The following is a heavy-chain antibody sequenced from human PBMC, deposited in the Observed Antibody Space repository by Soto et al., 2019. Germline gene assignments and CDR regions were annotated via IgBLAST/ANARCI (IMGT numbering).Heavy chain of an antibody. D-gene: IGHD2-8*01. Sequence: ASVKVSCKASGYTFSSHGVSWVRQAPGQGLEWMGWVSANNGHTNYAQNLQGRVSMTTDTSTSTAYMELRGLTFDDTAVYYCARDIESVTAKHFFYYYAMDVWGQGTTVTVSS. CDR2: VSANNGHT. CDR3: ARDIESVTAKHFFYYYAMDV. J-gene: IGHJ6*02. V-gene: IGHV1-18*04. CDR1: GYTFSSHG.